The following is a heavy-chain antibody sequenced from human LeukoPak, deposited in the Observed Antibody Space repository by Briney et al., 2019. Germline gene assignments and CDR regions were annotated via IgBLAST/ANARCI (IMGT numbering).Heavy chain of an antibody. Sequence: GESLKISCKGSGYSFTSYWIGWVRQMPGKGLEWMGIIYSGDSDTRYSPSFQGQVTISADKSISTAYLQWSSLKASDTAMYYCARHRGRDGYYYYYGMDVWGQGTTVTVSS. CDR2: IYSGDSDT. CDR1: GYSFTSYW. D-gene: IGHD5-24*01. J-gene: IGHJ6*02. V-gene: IGHV5-51*01. CDR3: ARHRGRDGYYYYYGMDV.